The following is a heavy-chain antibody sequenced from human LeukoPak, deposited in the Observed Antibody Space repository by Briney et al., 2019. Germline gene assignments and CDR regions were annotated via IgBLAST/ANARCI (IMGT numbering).Heavy chain of an antibody. CDR1: GFTFSSYA. CDR3: AKDIVVVPPTSRYYGMDV. D-gene: IGHD2-15*01. Sequence: PGGSLRLSCAASGFTFSSYAMSWVRQAPGKGLEWVSAISGSGGSTYYADSVKGRFTISRDNSKNTLYLQMNSLRAEDTAVYYCAKDIVVVPPTSRYYGMDVWGQGTTVTVSS. V-gene: IGHV3-23*01. CDR2: ISGSGGST. J-gene: IGHJ6*02.